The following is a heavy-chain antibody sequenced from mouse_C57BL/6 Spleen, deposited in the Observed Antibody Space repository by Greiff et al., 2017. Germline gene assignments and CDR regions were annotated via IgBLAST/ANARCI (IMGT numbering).Heavy chain of an antibody. V-gene: IGHV5-17*01. Sequence: EVQLQESGGGLVKPGGSLKLSCAASGFTFSDYGMHWVRQAPEKGLEWVAYISSGSSTIYYADTVKGRFTIARDNAKNTLFLQMTSLRSEDTAMYYCARETAYYFDYWGQGTTLTVSS. CDR3: ARETAYYFDY. D-gene: IGHD4-1*01. CDR2: ISSGSSTI. J-gene: IGHJ2*01. CDR1: GFTFSDYG.